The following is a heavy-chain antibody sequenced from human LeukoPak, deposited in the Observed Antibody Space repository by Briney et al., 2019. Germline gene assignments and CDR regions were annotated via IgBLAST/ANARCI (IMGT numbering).Heavy chain of an antibody. CDR3: ARAEERLASDY. CDR2: VHYSGRT. D-gene: IGHD1-1*01. J-gene: IGHJ4*02. Sequence: KPPQTLSLTCILSGAAISSNYWSWVRQPPTKGLEWIGSVHYSGRTNYNPSLKSRVTISMDTSKNQFSLKLSSVTAADSAVYSCARAEERLASDYWGQGTLVTVSS. CDR1: GAAISSNY. V-gene: IGHV4-59*01.